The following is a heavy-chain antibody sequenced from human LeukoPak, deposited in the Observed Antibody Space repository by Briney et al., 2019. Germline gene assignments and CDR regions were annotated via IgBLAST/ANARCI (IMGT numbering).Heavy chain of an antibody. V-gene: IGHV1-69*13. J-gene: IGHJ6*02. CDR1: GGTFSSYA. CDR3: VREALYCSSTSCYTFYYYYGMDV. Sequence: ASVKVSCKASGGTFSSYAISWVRQAPGQGLEWMGGIIPIFGTANYAQKFQGRVTITADESTSTAYMELSSLRSEDTAVYYCVREALYCSSTSCYTFYYYYGMDVWGQGTTVTVSS. D-gene: IGHD2-2*02. CDR2: IIPIFGTA.